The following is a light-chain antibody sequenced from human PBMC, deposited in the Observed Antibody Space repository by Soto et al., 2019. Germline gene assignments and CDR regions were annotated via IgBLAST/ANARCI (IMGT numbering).Light chain of an antibody. Sequence: DIQMTQSPSTLSASVGDRVTITCRASQSISSWLAWYQQKPGKDPKLLIYDASSLESGVPSRFSGSESGTEFNLTISRLQTDDFATYECQQLNSYTRTFRQGTKVDIK. CDR2: DAS. CDR1: QSISSW. CDR3: QQLNSYTRT. J-gene: IGKJ1*01. V-gene: IGKV1-5*01.